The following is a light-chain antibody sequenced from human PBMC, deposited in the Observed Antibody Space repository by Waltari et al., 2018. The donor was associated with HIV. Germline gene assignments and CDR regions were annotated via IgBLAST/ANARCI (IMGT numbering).Light chain of an antibody. CDR2: GTS. CDR1: QSVNSN. J-gene: IGKJ1*01. V-gene: IGKV3-15*01. Sequence: EILMTQSPATMSVSPGERATLSCRASQSVNSNLAWYQQKPGQTPRLLIYGTSTRATDIPAGFSGSESGTEFTLTISTLQSEDFAVYYCHHYNNWRETFGQGTKVEIK. CDR3: HHYNNWRET.